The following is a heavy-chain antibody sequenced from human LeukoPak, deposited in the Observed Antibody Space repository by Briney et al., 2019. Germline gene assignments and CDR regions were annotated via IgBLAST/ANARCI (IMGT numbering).Heavy chain of an antibody. CDR3: ARDAWLVGATNLYYFDH. CDR1: GYTFTSYY. Sequence: ASVKVSCKASGYTFTSYYMHWVRLAPGQGLEWLGWINPKSGVTNYAQKFQGRVTMTRDPSISSAYMELNSLRSDDTAVYYCARDAWLVGATNLYYFDHWGQGTLVTVSS. D-gene: IGHD1-26*01. V-gene: IGHV1-2*02. J-gene: IGHJ4*02. CDR2: INPKSGVT.